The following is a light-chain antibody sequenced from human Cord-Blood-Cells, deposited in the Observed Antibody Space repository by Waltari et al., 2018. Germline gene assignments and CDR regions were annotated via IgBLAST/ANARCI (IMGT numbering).Light chain of an antibody. V-gene: IGKV3-20*01. CDR1: QSVSSSH. CDR3: QQYGSSPLT. Sequence: TQSPGTLSLSPGERATLSCRASQSVSSSHLAWYQQKPGQAPRLLIYGASSRATGIPDRFSGSGSGTDFTLTISRLEPEDFAVYYCQQYGSSPLTFGGGTKVEIK. J-gene: IGKJ4*01. CDR2: GAS.